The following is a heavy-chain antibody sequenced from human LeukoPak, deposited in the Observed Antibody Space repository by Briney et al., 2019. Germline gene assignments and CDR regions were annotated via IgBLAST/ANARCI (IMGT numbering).Heavy chain of an antibody. J-gene: IGHJ3*02. CDR2: MYHDGYT. Sequence: SETLSLTCAVSGGSISNTDHWNWVRQPPGTGLEWVGEMYHDGYTNYNPTLKSRVPMSVDKAKNHFSLKLTSVTAADTAVYYCARSRGAVAGWSFDIWGQGTVVTVSS. D-gene: IGHD6-19*01. CDR1: GGSISNTDH. CDR3: ARSRGAVAGWSFDI. V-gene: IGHV4-4*02.